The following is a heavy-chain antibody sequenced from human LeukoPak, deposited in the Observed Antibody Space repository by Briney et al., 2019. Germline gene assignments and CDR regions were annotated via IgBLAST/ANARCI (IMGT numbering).Heavy chain of an antibody. J-gene: IGHJ4*02. CDR1: GYTFTIYG. Sequence: ASVNVSRKASGYTFTIYGISWVRQAPGQGLEWMGWITAYNDNTYYAQKLQGRGTMTTDTSTSTAYMELRSLRSDDTAVYYCARDLRRGSSSWYVSGGDYWGQGTLVTVSS. CDR3: ARDLRRGSSSWYVSGGDY. D-gene: IGHD6-13*01. CDR2: ITAYNDNT. V-gene: IGHV1-18*01.